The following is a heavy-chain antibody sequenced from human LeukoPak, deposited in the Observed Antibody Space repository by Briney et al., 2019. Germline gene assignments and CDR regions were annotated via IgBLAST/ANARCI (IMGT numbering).Heavy chain of an antibody. D-gene: IGHD6-25*01. J-gene: IGHJ6*03. V-gene: IGHV3-74*03. Sequence: GGSLRLSCAASGFSFSSCWMHWVRQVPGKGLVWVSRINTDGSSSTYADTVKGRFTISRDNAKNTLSLQMNSLRAEDTAVYFCARVRAYKRGYIPTKSGYMDVWGKGTTVTVSS. CDR1: GFSFSSCW. CDR3: ARVRAYKRGYIPTKSGYMDV. CDR2: INTDGSSS.